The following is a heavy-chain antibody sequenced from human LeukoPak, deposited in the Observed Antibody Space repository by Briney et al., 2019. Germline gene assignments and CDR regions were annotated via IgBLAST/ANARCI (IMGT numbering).Heavy chain of an antibody. D-gene: IGHD3-22*01. CDR3: ARERNYYDSSFDY. V-gene: IGHV3-11*04. Sequence: GGSLRLSCAASGFTFSDYYMSWIRQAPGKGLEWVSYISSSGSTIYYTDSVKGRFTISRDNAKNSLYLQMNSLRAEDTAVYYCARERNYYDSSFDYWGQGTLVTVSS. CDR1: GFTFSDYY. J-gene: IGHJ4*02. CDR2: ISSSGSTI.